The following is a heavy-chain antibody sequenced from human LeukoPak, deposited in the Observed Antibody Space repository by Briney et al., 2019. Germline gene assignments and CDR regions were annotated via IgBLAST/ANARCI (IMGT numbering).Heavy chain of an antibody. CDR3: ARGLRFGGFWAHFDY. V-gene: IGHV3-66*01. CDR1: GFSVNSKD. D-gene: IGHD3-16*01. J-gene: IGHJ4*02. CDR2: ISHAGGA. Sequence: GGSLRLSCAASGFSVNSKDMSWVRQAPGKGLEWVSLISHAGGAYYADSVKGRFTISRDESKATLSLQMNSLRAEDTAVYYCARGLRFGGFWAHFDYWGLGTLVTVSS.